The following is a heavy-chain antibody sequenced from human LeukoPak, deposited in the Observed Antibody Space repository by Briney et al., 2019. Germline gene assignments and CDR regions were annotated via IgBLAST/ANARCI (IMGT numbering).Heavy chain of an antibody. CDR2: ISGSGGST. CDR3: AKTGAVIIVYYFDY. D-gene: IGHD3-10*01. V-gene: IGHV3-23*01. Sequence: PGGSLRLSCAASGFTFSTFGMSWVRQAPGKGLEWVSAISGSGGSTYYADSVKGRFTISRDNSKNTLYLQMNSLRAGDTAVYYCAKTGAVIIVYYFDYWGQGTLVTVSS. J-gene: IGHJ4*02. CDR1: GFTFSTFG.